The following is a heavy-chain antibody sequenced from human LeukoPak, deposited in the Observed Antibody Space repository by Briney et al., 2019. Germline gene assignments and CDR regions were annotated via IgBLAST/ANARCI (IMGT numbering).Heavy chain of an antibody. D-gene: IGHD6-19*01. CDR3: ARTGYSSGLVDY. Sequence: SVKVSCRASGYTFTSYGISWVRQAPGQGLEWMGRIIPILGIANYAQKFQGRVTITADKSTSTAYMELSSLRSEDTAVYYCARTGYSSGLVDYWGQGTLVTVSS. V-gene: IGHV1-69*04. CDR1: GYTFTSYG. J-gene: IGHJ4*02. CDR2: IIPILGIA.